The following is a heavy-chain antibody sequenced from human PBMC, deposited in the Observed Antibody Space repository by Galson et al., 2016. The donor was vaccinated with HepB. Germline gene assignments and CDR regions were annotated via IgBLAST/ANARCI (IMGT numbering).Heavy chain of an antibody. CDR3: AYTSARYTTNWYPNWLDP. J-gene: IGHJ5*02. Sequence: PALVKPTQTLTLTCTFSGFSLNSYGVGVAWIRQPPGEAPEWLGAVYWDDDYRYSPALKSRITITRDSSRDQVILTLTNMDPVDSATYYCAYTSARYTTNWYPNWLDPWGQGTLVTVSS. CDR2: VYWDDDY. CDR1: GFSLNSYGVG. V-gene: IGHV2-5*02. D-gene: IGHD7-27*01.